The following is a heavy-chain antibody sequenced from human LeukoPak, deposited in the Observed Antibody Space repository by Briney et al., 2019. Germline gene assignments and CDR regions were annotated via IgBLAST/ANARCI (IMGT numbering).Heavy chain of an antibody. CDR3: ARDEVYGEQYYFDY. CDR2: ISSSSTYI. V-gene: IGHV3-21*01. D-gene: IGHD4/OR15-4a*01. Sequence: PGGTLRLSCAASGFTFSTYTMNWVRHAPGKGLEWVSSISSSSTYIYYADSVKGRFTISRDNAKNSLYLQMNSLRAEDTAVYYCARDEVYGEQYYFDYWGQGTLVTVSS. J-gene: IGHJ4*02. CDR1: GFTFSTYT.